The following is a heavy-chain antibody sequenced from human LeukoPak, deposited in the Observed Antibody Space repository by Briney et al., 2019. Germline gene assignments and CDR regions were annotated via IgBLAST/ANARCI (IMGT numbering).Heavy chain of an antibody. CDR1: GYTFTSYA. CDR3: AIISRQVEMATTEMGY. V-gene: IGHV7-4-1*02. J-gene: IGHJ4*02. Sequence: ASVKVSCKASGYTFTSYAMNWVRQAPGQGLEWMGWINTNTGNPTYAQGFTGRFVFSLDTSVSTAYLQISSLKAEDTAVYYCAIISRQVEMATTEMGYWGQGTLVTVSS. CDR2: INTNTGNP. D-gene: IGHD5-24*01.